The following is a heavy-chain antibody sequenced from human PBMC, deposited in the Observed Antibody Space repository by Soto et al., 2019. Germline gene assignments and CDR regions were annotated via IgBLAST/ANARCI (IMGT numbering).Heavy chain of an antibody. CDR3: ARDQKKWPDY. Sequence: PGGSLRLSCAASGFTFSSYSMNWVRQAPGKWLEWVSSISSSSSYIYYADSVKGRFTISRDNAKNSLYLQMNSLRAEDTAVYYCARDQKKWPDYWGQGTLVTSPQ. D-gene: IGHD5-12*01. CDR2: ISSSSSYI. J-gene: IGHJ4*02. CDR1: GFTFSSYS. V-gene: IGHV3-21*01.